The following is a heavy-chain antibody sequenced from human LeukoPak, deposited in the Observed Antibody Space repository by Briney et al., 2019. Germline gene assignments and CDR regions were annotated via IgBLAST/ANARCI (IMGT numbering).Heavy chain of an antibody. V-gene: IGHV3-23*01. J-gene: IGHJ4*02. CDR3: AKGTSYGPFDY. Sequence: PGGSLGLSCAASGFTFSSYAMSCVRQAPGKGLEWVSAISGSGGSTYYADSVKGRFTISRDNSKNTLYLQMNSLRAEDTVVYYCAKGTSYGPFDYWGQGTLVTVSS. CDR1: GFTFSSYA. D-gene: IGHD5-18*01. CDR2: ISGSGGST.